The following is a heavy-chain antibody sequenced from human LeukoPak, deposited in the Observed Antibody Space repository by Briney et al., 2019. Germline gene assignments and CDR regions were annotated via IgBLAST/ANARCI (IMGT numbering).Heavy chain of an antibody. CDR1: GDSISSSRSY. J-gene: IGHJ4*02. D-gene: IGHD6-13*01. CDR3: ATIVAAAARGFFDY. V-gene: IGHV4-39*01. Sequence: SETLSLTCTVSGDSISSSRSYWGWIRQPPGKGLEWLGSIYYSGSTYYNPSLKSRVTMAVDTSKNQFSLKLSSVTAADTAVYYCATIVAAAARGFFDYWVQGTLVTVSS. CDR2: IYYSGST.